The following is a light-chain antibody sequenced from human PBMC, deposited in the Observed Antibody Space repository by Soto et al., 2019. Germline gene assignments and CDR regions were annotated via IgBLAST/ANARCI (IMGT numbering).Light chain of an antibody. CDR2: GAS. CDR1: QSVSSN. V-gene: IGKV3-15*01. J-gene: IGKJ5*01. Sequence: ERVMTQSPATLSVSPGERATLSCRASQSVSSNLAWYQQRPGQGPRLIIYGASTRAAGVPARFSGSGSGTEFTLSISSLQSEDFAVYYCQQYNNWPPITFGQGTRLEIK. CDR3: QQYNNWPPIT.